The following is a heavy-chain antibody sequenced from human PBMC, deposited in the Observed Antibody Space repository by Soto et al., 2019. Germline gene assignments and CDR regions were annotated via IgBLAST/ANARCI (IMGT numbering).Heavy chain of an antibody. D-gene: IGHD3-3*01. CDR2: IYYSGST. CDR1: CGSIISSSYY. CDR3: ARRPNLEWRIYYGMDV. V-gene: IGHV4-39*01. J-gene: IGHJ6*02. Sequence: SETLSLTCTFSCGSIISSSYYWGWIRQPPGKGLEWIGSIYYSGSTYYNPSLKSRVTISVDTSKNQFSLKLSSVTAADTAVYYCARRPNLEWRIYYGMDVWGQGTTVTVSS.